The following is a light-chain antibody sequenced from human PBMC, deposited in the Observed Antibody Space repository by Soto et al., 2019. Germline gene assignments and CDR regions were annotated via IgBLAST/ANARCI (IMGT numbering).Light chain of an antibody. Sequence: DIQMTQSPSTLSASVGDRVTITCRASQSISSWLAWYQQKPGKAPKLLIYKASSLESGVPSRFSGSGSGTEFTLTISSLQPDDFATYYCQQYNSYSGTFGQGIKLEIK. J-gene: IGKJ2*01. CDR2: KAS. CDR1: QSISSW. CDR3: QQYNSYSGT. V-gene: IGKV1-5*03.